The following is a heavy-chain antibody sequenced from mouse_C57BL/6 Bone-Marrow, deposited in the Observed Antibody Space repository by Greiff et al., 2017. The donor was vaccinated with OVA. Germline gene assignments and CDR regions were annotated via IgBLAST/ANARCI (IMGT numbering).Heavy chain of an antibody. V-gene: IGHV1-76*01. D-gene: IGHD2-4*01. CDR3: ARGRLRRGDFDV. J-gene: IGHJ1*03. CDR2: IYPGSGNT. Sequence: QVQLQQSGAELVRPGASVKLSCKASGYTFTDYYINWVKQRPGQGLEWIARIYPGSGNTYYNEKFKGKATLTAEKSSSTAYMQLSSLTSEDSAVYFCARGRLRRGDFDVWGTGTTVTVSS. CDR1: GYTFTDYY.